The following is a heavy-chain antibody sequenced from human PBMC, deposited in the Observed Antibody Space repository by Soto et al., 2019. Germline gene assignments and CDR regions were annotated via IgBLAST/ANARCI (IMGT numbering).Heavy chain of an antibody. Sequence: SETLSLTCTVSGDSISSYYWSWIRQPPGKGLEWIGYIHYSGSTNYNPSLKSRVTISVDTSKNQFSLRLSSVTAADTAVYYCARYETLQVNYVYGGRGPLVTVSS. CDR2: IHYSGST. CDR3: ARYETLQVNYVY. J-gene: IGHJ4*02. D-gene: IGHD4-4*01. CDR1: GDSISSYY. V-gene: IGHV4-59*08.